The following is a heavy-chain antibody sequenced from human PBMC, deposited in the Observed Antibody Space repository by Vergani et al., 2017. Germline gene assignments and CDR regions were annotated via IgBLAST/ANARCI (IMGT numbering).Heavy chain of an antibody. Sequence: QVQLVESGGGVVQPGGSLRLSCAASGFTFSSYGMHWVRQAPGKGLEWVAFIRYDGSNKYYADSVKGRFTISRDNSKNTLYLQMNSLRAEDTAVYYCARDTYYYDSGNDAFDIWGQGTMVTVSS. CDR2: IRYDGSNK. D-gene: IGHD3-22*01. V-gene: IGHV3-30*02. J-gene: IGHJ3*02. CDR3: ARDTYYYDSGNDAFDI. CDR1: GFTFSSYG.